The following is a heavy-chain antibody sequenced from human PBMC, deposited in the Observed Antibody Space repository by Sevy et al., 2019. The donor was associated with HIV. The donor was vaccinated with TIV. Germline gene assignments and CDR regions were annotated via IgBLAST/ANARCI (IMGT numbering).Heavy chain of an antibody. D-gene: IGHD6-6*01. CDR2: ISSSSYI. CDR1: GFTFSSHS. Sequence: GGSLRLSCAASGFTFSSHSMNWVRQAPGKGLEWVSSISSSSYIYYADSVKGRFTISRDNATNSLYLQMNSLRAEDTAVYYCARLEYVSTSGAFDIWGQGTMVTVSS. CDR3: ARLEYVSTSGAFDI. V-gene: IGHV3-21*01. J-gene: IGHJ3*02.